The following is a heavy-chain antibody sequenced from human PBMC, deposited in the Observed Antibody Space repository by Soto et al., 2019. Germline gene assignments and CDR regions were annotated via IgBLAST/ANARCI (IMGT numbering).Heavy chain of an antibody. Sequence: QVQLVQSGAEVKKPGASVKVSCKASGYTFTSYGISWVRQAPGQGLEWMGWISAYNGNTNYAQKLQGRVTMTTDTATSTAYRELRSMRSDDTAVYYCARSGCSGGSCYSYYVDYWGQGALVTVSS. J-gene: IGHJ4*02. CDR2: ISAYNGNT. V-gene: IGHV1-18*01. CDR1: GYTFTSYG. CDR3: ARSGCSGGSCYSYYVDY. D-gene: IGHD2-15*01.